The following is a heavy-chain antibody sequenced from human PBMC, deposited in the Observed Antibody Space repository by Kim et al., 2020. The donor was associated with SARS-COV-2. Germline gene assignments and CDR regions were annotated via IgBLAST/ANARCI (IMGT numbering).Heavy chain of an antibody. J-gene: IGHJ4*02. Sequence: SETLSLTCTVSGGSISSYCWAWIRQPPGKGPDWVGYICDSGSPDYNPSLRSRVTISADTSKNQFSLRLSSVTAADTAVYFCARLSARDGSRDYWGQGTLV. CDR3: ARLSARDGSRDY. D-gene: IGHD3-10*01. V-gene: IGHV4-59*08. CDR1: GGSISSYC. CDR2: ICDSGSP.